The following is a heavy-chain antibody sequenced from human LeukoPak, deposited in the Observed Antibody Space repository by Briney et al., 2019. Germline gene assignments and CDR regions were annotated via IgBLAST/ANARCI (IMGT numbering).Heavy chain of an antibody. CDR2: ISGAGINT. CDR3: TKDQRGYHRAIDY. Sequence: GGSLRLSCAASGFTFSVYAMNSARQSPGKGLEWVSSISGAGINTYYVDSVEGRFTISRDNSKNTLSLQMNSLRAEDTAVYFCTKDQRGYHRAIDYWGQGILVTVSS. D-gene: IGHD6-25*01. V-gene: IGHV3-23*01. CDR1: GFTFSVYA. J-gene: IGHJ4*02.